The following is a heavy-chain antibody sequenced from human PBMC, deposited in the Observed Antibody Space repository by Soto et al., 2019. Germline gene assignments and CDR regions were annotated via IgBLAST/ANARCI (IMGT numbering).Heavy chain of an antibody. V-gene: IGHV2-26*01. J-gene: IGHJ6*02. D-gene: IGHD4-17*01. CDR3: ARMDGDYNYYAMDV. Sequence: ESGPTLVNPTETLTLTCTVSGFSLNNPRMGVSWIRQPPGKPLEWLAHFFSDAERSYSASMQSRLTMSTDTSGSQVVLTMTSMGPVDTATYFCARMDGDYNYYAMDVWGQGTTVTVSS. CDR1: GFSLNNPRMG. CDR2: FFSDAER.